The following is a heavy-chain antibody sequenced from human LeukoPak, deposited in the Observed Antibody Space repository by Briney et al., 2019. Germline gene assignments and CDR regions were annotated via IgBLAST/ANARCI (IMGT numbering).Heavy chain of an antibody. J-gene: IGHJ4*02. CDR1: GFTFSSYA. D-gene: IGHD6-13*01. V-gene: IGHV3-23*01. CDR3: AKGYSSNDY. CDR2: IGGSGTST. Sequence: GGSPRLSCAASGFTFSSYAMSWVRQAPGKGLEWVSTIGGSGTSTYYADSVKGRLTISRDNSKNTLYLQMNSLRAEDTAVYYCAKGYSSNDYWGQGTLVTVSS.